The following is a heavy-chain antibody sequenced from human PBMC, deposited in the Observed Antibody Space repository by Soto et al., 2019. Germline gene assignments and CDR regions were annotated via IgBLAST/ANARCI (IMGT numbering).Heavy chain of an antibody. D-gene: IGHD6-19*01. Sequence: EVQLVESGGGLVQPGGSLRLSCAASGFTVSSNYMSWVRQAPGKGLEWVSVIYSGGSTYYADSVKGRFTISRDNSKNTLYLQMNSLRAEDTAVYYCARGQQWLVHLWPPFDYWGQGTLVTVSS. CDR3: ARGQQWLVHLWPPFDY. CDR1: GFTVSSNY. V-gene: IGHV3-66*01. J-gene: IGHJ4*02. CDR2: IYSGGST.